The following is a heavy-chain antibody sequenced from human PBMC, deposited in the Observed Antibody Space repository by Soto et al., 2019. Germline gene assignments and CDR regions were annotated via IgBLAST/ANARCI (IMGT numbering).Heavy chain of an antibody. D-gene: IGHD3-16*01. CDR3: ARDLGGLRFWGLDY. CDR2: ISYDGSEK. V-gene: IGHV3-30-3*01. Sequence: QVHLVESGGRVVQPGTSLRLSCAGSGFAFNSYAIRWVRQAPGKGLEWVAVISYDGSEKYFADSVKGRFTISRDNSKNTIFLQMNSLRVEDTAVYYCARDLGGLRFWGLDYWGQGTLVAVSS. CDR1: GFAFNSYA. J-gene: IGHJ4*02.